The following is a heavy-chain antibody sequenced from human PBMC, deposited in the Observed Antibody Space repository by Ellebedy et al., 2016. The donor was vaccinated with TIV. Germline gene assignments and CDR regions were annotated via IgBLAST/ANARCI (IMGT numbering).Heavy chain of an antibody. CDR3: ARGGGNPYFDY. D-gene: IGHD4-23*01. CDR1: GGSIGSYY. Sequence: MPSETLSLTCTVSGGSIGSYYWSWIRQPPGKGLEWIGYIYHSGSTYYNPSLKSRVTISVDRSKNQFCLKLSSVTAADTAVYWCARGGGNPYFDYWGQGILVTVSS. J-gene: IGHJ4*02. CDR2: IYHSGST. V-gene: IGHV4-59*12.